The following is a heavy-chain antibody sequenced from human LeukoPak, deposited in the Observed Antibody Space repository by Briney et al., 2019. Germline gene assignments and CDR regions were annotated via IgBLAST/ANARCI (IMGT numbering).Heavy chain of an antibody. J-gene: IGHJ4*02. D-gene: IGHD6-6*01. V-gene: IGHV1-69*05. Sequence: ASVKVSCKASGGTFSSYAISWVRQAPGQGLEWMGGIIPIFGTANYAQKFQGRVTITTDGSTSTAYMELSSLRSEDTAVYYCAREASEAARSLGYWGQGTLVTVSS. CDR2: IIPIFGTA. CDR3: AREASEAARSLGY. CDR1: GGTFSSYA.